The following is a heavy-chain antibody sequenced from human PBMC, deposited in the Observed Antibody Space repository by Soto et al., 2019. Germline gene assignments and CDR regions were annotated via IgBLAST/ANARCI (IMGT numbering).Heavy chain of an antibody. Sequence: PGGSLRLSCAASGFTFSNAWMSWVRQAPGKGLEWVGRIKSKTDGGTTDYAAPVKGRFTISRDDSKNTLYLQMNSLKTEDTAVYYCTTEAHYYGSGSYGADKVKYNYYYYYMDVWGKGTTVTVSS. CDR1: GFTFSNAW. D-gene: IGHD3-10*01. CDR2: IKSKTDGGTT. J-gene: IGHJ6*03. CDR3: TTEAHYYGSGSYGADKVKYNYYYYYMDV. V-gene: IGHV3-15*01.